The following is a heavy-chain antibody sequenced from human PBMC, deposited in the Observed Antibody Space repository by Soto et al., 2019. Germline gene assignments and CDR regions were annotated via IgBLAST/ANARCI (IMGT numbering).Heavy chain of an antibody. CDR2: ISGSGGST. CDR3: AKVLHHSSSWYGGDYYGMDV. D-gene: IGHD6-13*01. J-gene: IGHJ6*02. CDR1: GFTFSSYA. V-gene: IGHV3-23*01. Sequence: EVQLLESGGGLVQPGGSLRLSCAASGFTFSSYAMSWVRQAPGKGLEWVSAISGSGGSTYYADSVKGRFTISRDNSKNTLYLQMNSRRAEDTAVYYCAKVLHHSSSWYGGDYYGMDVWGQGTTVTVSS.